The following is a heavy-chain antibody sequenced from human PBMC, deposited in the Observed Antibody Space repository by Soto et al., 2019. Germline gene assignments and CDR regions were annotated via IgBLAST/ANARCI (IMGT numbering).Heavy chain of an antibody. CDR1: GFPFNTCA. CDR2: ISSDGSTI. J-gene: IGHJ4*02. D-gene: IGHD3-10*01. Sequence: ESGGGVVQPGTSLRLSCAASGFPFNTCAIHWLRQAPDKGLEWVTIISSDGSTIHYVDSVKGRFTVSRDNSKDTVHLQMNSLRTEDTAVYYCARGMGSGSLLIDYWGQGTLVTVSS. CDR3: ARGMGSGSLLIDY. V-gene: IGHV3-30-3*01.